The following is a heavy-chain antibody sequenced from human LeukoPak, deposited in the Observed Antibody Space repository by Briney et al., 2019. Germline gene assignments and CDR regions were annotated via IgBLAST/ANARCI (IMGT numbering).Heavy chain of an antibody. V-gene: IGHV3-30*04. CDR2: ISYDGSNK. CDR1: GLTFSSYA. J-gene: IGHJ3*02. D-gene: IGHD2-15*01. Sequence: PGGSLRLSCAASGLTFSSYAMHWVRQAPGKGLEWVAVISYDGSNKYYADSVKGRFTISRDNSKNTLYLQMNSLRAEDTAVYYCARGAISYIDHDAFDIWGQGTMVTVSS. CDR3: ARGAISYIDHDAFDI.